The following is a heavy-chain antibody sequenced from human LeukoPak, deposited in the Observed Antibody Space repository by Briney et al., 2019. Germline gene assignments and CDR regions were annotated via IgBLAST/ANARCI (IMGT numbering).Heavy chain of an antibody. J-gene: IGHJ5*02. CDR1: GGSISSSSYY. D-gene: IGHD6-13*01. CDR3: ARGLTGLKYSSSWSVGPNWFDP. Sequence: SETLSLTCTVSGGSISSSSYYWGWIRQPPGKGLEWIGSIYYSGSTYYNPSLKSRVTISVDTSKNQFSLKLSSVTAADTAVYYCARGLTGLKYSSSWSVGPNWFDPWGQGTLVTVSS. V-gene: IGHV4-39*01. CDR2: IYYSGST.